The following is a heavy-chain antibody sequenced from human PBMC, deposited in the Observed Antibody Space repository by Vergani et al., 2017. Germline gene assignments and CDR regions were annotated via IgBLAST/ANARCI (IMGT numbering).Heavy chain of an antibody. CDR1: GFSLSNARMG. Sequence: QVTLKESGPVLVKPTETLTLTCTVSGFSLSNARMGVSWIRQPPGKALEWLAHIFSNDEKSYSTSLKSRLTISKDTSKSQVVLTMTNMDPVDTATYYCAHRRVTSKVFDYWGQGTLVTVSS. CDR3: AHRRVTSKVFDY. V-gene: IGHV2-26*01. D-gene: IGHD4-11*01. CDR2: IFSNDEK. J-gene: IGHJ4*02.